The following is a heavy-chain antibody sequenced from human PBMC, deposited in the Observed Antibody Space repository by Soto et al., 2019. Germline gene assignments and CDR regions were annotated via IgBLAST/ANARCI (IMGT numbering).Heavy chain of an antibody. CDR3: ARVRDWFDP. D-gene: IGHD3-3*01. Sequence: PSETLSVTCAVYGGSFSGYYWNWIRQPPGKGLEWIGQIDHSGYTNYTPSLKSRVTISVDRSKNQFSLRLPSLTAADTAVYYCARVRDWFDPSGQGTPVTVSS. J-gene: IGHJ5*02. V-gene: IGHV4-34*01. CDR2: IDHSGYT. CDR1: GGSFSGYY.